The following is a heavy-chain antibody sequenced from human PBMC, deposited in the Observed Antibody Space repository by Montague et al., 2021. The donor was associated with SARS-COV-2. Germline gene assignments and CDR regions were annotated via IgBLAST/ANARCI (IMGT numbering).Heavy chain of an antibody. V-gene: IGHV3-43D*03. CDR2: ISWDGGDT. CDR1: GFTFDDYA. D-gene: IGHD4-23*01. Sequence: SLRLSCAASGFTFDDYAMHWVRQTPGKGLEWVSLISWDGGDTFYGDSEKGRFTISRDNSKNSVYLQMTSLRPEDTALYYCAKDGSSGNSPYYYYGMDVWGQGTTVTVSS. J-gene: IGHJ6*02. CDR3: AKDGSSGNSPYYYYGMDV.